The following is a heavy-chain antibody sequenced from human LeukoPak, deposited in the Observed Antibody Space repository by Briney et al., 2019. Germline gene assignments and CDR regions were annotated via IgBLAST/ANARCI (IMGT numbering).Heavy chain of an antibody. CDR3: ARGPPILPTVTLTY. J-gene: IGHJ4*02. V-gene: IGHV1-18*01. D-gene: IGHD2/OR15-2a*01. CDR2: ISAYNGNT. CDR1: GYTFTSYG. Sequence: ASVTVSFKASGYTFTSYGISWVRQAPGQGLEWMGWISAYNGNTNYAQKLQGRVTMTTDTSTSTAYMELRSLRSDDTAVYYCARGPPILPTVTLTYWGQGTLVTVSS.